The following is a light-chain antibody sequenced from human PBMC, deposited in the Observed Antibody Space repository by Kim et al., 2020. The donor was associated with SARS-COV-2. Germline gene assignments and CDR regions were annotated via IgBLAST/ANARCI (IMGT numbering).Light chain of an antibody. J-gene: IGLJ1*01. Sequence: SSELTQAPAVSVALGQTVRITCQGDSLRSYYASWYQQKPGQAPVLVIYGKNNRPSGIPDRFSGSSSGNTASLTITGAQAEDGADYYCNSRDSSGNHYVFG. CDR1: SLRSYY. CDR3: NSRDSSGNHYV. CDR2: GKN. V-gene: IGLV3-19*01.